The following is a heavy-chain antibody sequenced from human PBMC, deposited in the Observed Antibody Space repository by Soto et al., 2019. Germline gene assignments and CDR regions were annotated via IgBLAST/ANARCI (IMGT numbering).Heavy chain of an antibody. CDR3: AKETQSNLGTGGFDY. D-gene: IGHD7-27*01. Sequence: VQLVESGGGVVQPGRSLRLSCEASGFTFDDYAIHWVRQPPGKGLEWVSGISWNSGTIGYGDSVKGRFTISRDNAKNSLYLEMNSLRPEDTALYFCAKETQSNLGTGGFDYWGQGILVSVSS. CDR2: ISWNSGTI. J-gene: IGHJ4*02. CDR1: GFTFDDYA. V-gene: IGHV3-9*01.